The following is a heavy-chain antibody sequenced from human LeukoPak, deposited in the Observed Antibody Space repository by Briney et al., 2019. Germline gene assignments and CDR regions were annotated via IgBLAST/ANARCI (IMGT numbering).Heavy chain of an antibody. CDR2: MYHSEST. V-gene: IGHV4-38-2*01. D-gene: IGHD3-16*01. Sequence: SETLSLTCAVSGYSISRGYSWGWIRQPPGKGLEWIGNMYHSESTHYNPSLKSRATISPDTSKNQFSLKLTSVTASDTAVYYGARFDHVWETHGMDAFDLWGQGTMVTVSS. CDR1: GYSISRGYS. J-gene: IGHJ3*01. CDR3: ARFDHVWETHGMDAFDL.